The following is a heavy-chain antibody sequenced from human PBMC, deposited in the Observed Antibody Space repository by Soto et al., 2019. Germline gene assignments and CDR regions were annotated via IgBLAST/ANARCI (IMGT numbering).Heavy chain of an antibody. J-gene: IGHJ4*02. CDR1: GYTFTSHG. D-gene: IGHD6-13*01. CDR2: ISPYTGNT. CDR3: ARDRTAAGTVDY. Sequence: ASVKVSWKASGYTFTSHGISWVRQAPGQGLEWMGWISPYTGNTNYAQNLQGRVTMTTDTSTNTAYMELRSLRSDDTAVYYCARDRTAAGTVDYWGQGTLVTVSS. V-gene: IGHV1-18*04.